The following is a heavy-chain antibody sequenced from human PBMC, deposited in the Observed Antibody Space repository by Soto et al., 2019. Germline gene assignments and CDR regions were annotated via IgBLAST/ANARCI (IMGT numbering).Heavy chain of an antibody. CDR2: INAANGAT. Sequence: QVQFVQSGAEVKKPGASVKVSCKASGYTFTAYTIHWVRQAPGQSLEWMGWINAANGATKYSEKFQGRVTNTRDTSARTAYMDLSSLSSKDTAVYFCARVSFETSGFADYWGQGTLVTVSS. D-gene: IGHD5-12*01. J-gene: IGHJ4*02. V-gene: IGHV1-3*01. CDR1: GYTFTAYT. CDR3: ARVSFETSGFADY.